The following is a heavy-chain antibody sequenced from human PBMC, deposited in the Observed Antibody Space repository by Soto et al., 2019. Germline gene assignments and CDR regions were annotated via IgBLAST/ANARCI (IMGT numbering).Heavy chain of an antibody. V-gene: IGHV3-53*01. Sequence: LRLSCAASGFTVSRNYMSWVRQAPGEGLEWVSVIYSGGSTYYADSVKGRFTISRDNYKNTLYLQMTSLRAEDTAVYYCARDWGNNYYDSSGYYPQYYYYGMDVWGQGTTVTVSS. CDR2: IYSGGST. J-gene: IGHJ6*02. CDR1: GFTVSRNY. D-gene: IGHD3-22*01. CDR3: ARDWGNNYYDSSGYYPQYYYYGMDV.